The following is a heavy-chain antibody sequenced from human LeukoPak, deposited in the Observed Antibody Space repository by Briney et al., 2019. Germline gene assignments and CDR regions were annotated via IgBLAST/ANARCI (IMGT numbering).Heavy chain of an antibody. J-gene: IGHJ1*01. Sequence: LSLTCAVYGGSFSGYYWSWIRQPPGKGLEWVAVISHDGTNTYHADSVRGRFTISRDNSKNTLYLQMNSLRPEDTAVYYCAKDPGAVVVQAYSLAHGGQGTLVTVSS. CDR1: GGSFSGYY. V-gene: IGHV3-30*18. CDR3: AKDPGAVVVQAYSLAH. D-gene: IGHD2-15*01. CDR2: ISHDGTNT.